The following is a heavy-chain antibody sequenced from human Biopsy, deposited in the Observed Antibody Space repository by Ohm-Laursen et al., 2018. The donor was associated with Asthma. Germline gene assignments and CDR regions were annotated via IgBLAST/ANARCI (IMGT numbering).Heavy chain of an antibody. CDR2: IPQGGAT. CDR3: ASGPEWSGLDV. D-gene: IGHD1-14*01. J-gene: IGHJ6*02. V-gene: IGHV4-34*01. CDR1: GGPLRGYV. Sequence: TLSLTCALSGGPLRGYVWAWIRQPPGKGLEWIGEIPQGGATAVNPSLKSRVTISMDPSKGQFYLSLRSMTAADTAVYYCASGPEWSGLDVWGQGTTVTVSS.